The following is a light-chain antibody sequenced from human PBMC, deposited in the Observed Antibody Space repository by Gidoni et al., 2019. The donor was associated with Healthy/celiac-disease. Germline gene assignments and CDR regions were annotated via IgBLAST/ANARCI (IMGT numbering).Light chain of an antibody. Sequence: EIVMTQSPATLSVSPGERATLSCRDSQSVSSNLACYQQQPGQAPRLLLYGASTRATGIPARFSGSGSGTEFTLTISSLQSEDVAVYYCQQYNNWLLTFGPGTKVDIK. CDR2: GAS. J-gene: IGKJ3*01. CDR1: QSVSSN. CDR3: QQYNNWLLT. V-gene: IGKV3-15*01.